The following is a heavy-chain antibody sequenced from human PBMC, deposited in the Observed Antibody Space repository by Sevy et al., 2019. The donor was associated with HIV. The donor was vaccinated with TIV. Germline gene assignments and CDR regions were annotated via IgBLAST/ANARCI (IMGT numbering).Heavy chain of an antibody. CDR2: ISWNSGSI. CDR3: AKDLGLRHASEGVFDY. Sequence: GGSLRLSCAASGFTFDDYAMHWVRQAPGKGLEWVSGISWNSGSICYADSVKGRFTISRDNAKNSLYLQMNSLRAEDTALYYCAKDLGLRHASEGVFDYWGQGTLVTVSS. D-gene: IGHD7-27*01. CDR1: GFTFDDYA. J-gene: IGHJ4*02. V-gene: IGHV3-9*01.